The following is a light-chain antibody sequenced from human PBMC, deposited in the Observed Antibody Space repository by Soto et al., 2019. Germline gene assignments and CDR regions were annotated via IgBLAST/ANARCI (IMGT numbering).Light chain of an antibody. Sequence: DIQMTQSPSTLSASVGDRVTITCRASQSISSWLAWYQQKPGKAPKLLIYKASSLQSGVPSRFSGSGSGIEFTLTISSLQPDDFATYYCQQYDSYPTLGQGTRVEIK. CDR2: KAS. J-gene: IGKJ1*01. CDR1: QSISSW. V-gene: IGKV1-5*03. CDR3: QQYDSYPT.